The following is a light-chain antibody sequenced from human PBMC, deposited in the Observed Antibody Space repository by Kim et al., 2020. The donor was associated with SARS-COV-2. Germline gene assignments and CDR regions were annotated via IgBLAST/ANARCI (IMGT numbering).Light chain of an antibody. Sequence: QSALTQPRSVSGSPGQSVTISCTGTGSDVGLYNYVSWYQQHPGKAPKLMIYDVTERPSGVPDRFSASKSGNTASLTISGLQAEDEADYYCCSYAGSPPYVFGTGTKVTVL. CDR3: CSYAGSPPYV. CDR2: DVT. CDR1: GSDVGLYNY. V-gene: IGLV2-11*01. J-gene: IGLJ1*01.